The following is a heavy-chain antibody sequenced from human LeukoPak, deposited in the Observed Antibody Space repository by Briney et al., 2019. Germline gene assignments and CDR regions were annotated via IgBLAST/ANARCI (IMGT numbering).Heavy chain of an antibody. V-gene: IGHV4-59*01. D-gene: IGHD2-2*01. CDR3: ARGGGVVPAAIGETLDY. CDR1: GGSISSYY. CDR2: IYYSGST. J-gene: IGHJ4*02. Sequence: PSETLSLTCNVSGGSISSYYWSWIRQPPGKGLEWIGYIYYSGSTNYNPSLKSRVTISVDTSKNQFSLKLSSVTAADTAVYYCARGGGVVPAAIGETLDYWGQGTLVTVSS.